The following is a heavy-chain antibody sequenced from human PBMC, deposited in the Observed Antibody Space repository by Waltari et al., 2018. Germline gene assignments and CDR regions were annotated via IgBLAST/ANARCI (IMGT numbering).Heavy chain of an antibody. CDR2: INTAHGNT. CDR1: EYSFNIYG. J-gene: IGHJ5*02. D-gene: IGHD3-22*01. Sequence: QVQLVQSGAEVRKPGASVKVSCKTSEYSFNIYGVHWVRQAPGQGLDGMGGINTAHGNTKISQKLQGRVYIVRDTSASAIYKEWSSLRSEETAMYYFARHSDFYDSRGFGNWFDPWGQGTLVTVSS. CDR3: ARHSDFYDSRGFGNWFDP. V-gene: IGHV1-3*04.